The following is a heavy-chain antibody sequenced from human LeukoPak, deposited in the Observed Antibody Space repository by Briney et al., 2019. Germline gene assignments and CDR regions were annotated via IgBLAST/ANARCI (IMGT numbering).Heavy chain of an antibody. CDR1: GFTFSSYA. CDR3: ARDNGDNGIEY. CDR2: IYSGGST. J-gene: IGHJ4*02. V-gene: IGHV3-66*01. Sequence: QPGGSLRLFCAASGFTFSSYAMRWVRQAPGKGLEWVSVIYSGGSTYYADSVKGRFTISRDNSKNTLYLQMNSLRAEDTAVYYCARDNGDNGIEYWGQGTAATVSS. D-gene: IGHD4-17*01.